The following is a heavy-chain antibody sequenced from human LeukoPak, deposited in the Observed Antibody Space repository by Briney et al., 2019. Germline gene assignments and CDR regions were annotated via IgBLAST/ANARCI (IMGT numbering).Heavy chain of an antibody. CDR3: ARATMVRGVLIDY. Sequence: ASVKVSCKASGYTFTSYYMHWVRQAPGQGLEWMGWINPNSGGTNYAQKFQGRVTMTRDTSISTAYMELSRLRSDDTAVYYCARATMVRGVLIDYWGQGTLVTVSS. CDR2: INPNSGGT. CDR1: GYTFTSYY. D-gene: IGHD3-10*01. V-gene: IGHV1-2*02. J-gene: IGHJ4*02.